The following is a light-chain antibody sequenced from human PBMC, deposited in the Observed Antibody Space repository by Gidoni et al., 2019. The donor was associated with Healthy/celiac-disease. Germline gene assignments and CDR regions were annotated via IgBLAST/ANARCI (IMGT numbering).Light chain of an antibody. V-gene: IGKV3-15*01. CDR3: QQYNNWPPWT. CDR1: QSVSSN. CDR2: GAS. J-gene: IGKJ1*01. Sequence: DIVLTQSPAPLSVSPGERATLSCRASQSVSSNLAWYQQKPGQAPRLLIYGASTRAPGIPARFSGSGSGTEFTLTISSRQSEDFAVYYCQQYNNWPPWTFGQGTKVEIK.